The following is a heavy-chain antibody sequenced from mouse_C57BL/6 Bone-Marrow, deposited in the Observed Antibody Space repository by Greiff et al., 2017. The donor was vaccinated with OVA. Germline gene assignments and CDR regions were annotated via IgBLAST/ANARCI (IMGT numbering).Heavy chain of an antibody. D-gene: IGHD1-1*01. J-gene: IGHJ3*01. V-gene: IGHV14-2*01. Sequence: EVQGVESGAELVKPGASVKLSCTASGFNIKDYYMHWVKQRTEQGLEWIGRIDPEDGETKYAPKFQGKATITADTSSNTAYLQLSSLTSEDTAVYYCARITTVVATRAYWGQGTLVTVSA. CDR1: GFNIKDYY. CDR2: IDPEDGET. CDR3: ARITTVVATRAY.